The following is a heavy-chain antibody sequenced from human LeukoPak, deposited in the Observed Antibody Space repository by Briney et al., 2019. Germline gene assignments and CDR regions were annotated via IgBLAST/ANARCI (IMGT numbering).Heavy chain of an antibody. CDR2: IYYSGST. D-gene: IGHD2-15*01. V-gene: IGHV4-39*01. CDR3: ARQGWEVAARYYYYYYMDV. CDR1: GGSISSSSYY. J-gene: IGHJ6*03. Sequence: SETLSLTCTVSGGSISSSSYYWGWIRQPPGKGLEWIGSIYYSGSTYYNPSPKSRVTISVDTSKNQFSLKLSSVTAADTAVYYCARQGWEVAARYYYYYYMDVWGKGTTVTVSS.